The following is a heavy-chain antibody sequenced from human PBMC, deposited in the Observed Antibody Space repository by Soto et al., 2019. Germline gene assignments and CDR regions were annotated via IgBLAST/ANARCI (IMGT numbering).Heavy chain of an antibody. D-gene: IGHD4-4*01. J-gene: IGHJ2*01. V-gene: IGHV3-30-3*01. CDR2: ISYDGSNK. CDR3: ASPLWRDDYNWGYCDI. Sequence: QVQLVESGGGVVQPGRSLRLSCAASGFTFSSYAMHWVRQVPGKGLEWVAVISYDGSNKYYADSVKGGFTISRDNSKNTLYLQMHSLRPEDTAVYSCASPLWRDDYNWGYCDIWGRGTLVTVSS. CDR1: GFTFSSYA.